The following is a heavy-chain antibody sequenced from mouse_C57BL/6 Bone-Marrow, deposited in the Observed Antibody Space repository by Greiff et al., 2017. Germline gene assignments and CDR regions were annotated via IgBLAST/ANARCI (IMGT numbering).Heavy chain of an antibody. CDR2: IYPGDGDT. J-gene: IGHJ4*01. V-gene: IGHV1-80*01. CDR3: ASSGRFYYYAMDY. Sequence: VQLQQSGADLVKPGASVKISCTASGYAFSSYWMNWVQQRPGKGLEWIGQIYPGDGDTNYNGKFKGKATLTADKSSSTAYMQLSSLTSEDSAVYVCASSGRFYYYAMDYWGQGTSVTVSS. D-gene: IGHD3-1*01. CDR1: GYAFSSYW.